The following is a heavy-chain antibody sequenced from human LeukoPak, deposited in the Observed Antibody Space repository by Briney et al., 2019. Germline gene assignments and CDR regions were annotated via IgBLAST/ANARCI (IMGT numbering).Heavy chain of an antibody. V-gene: IGHV1-8*01. CDR3: ARVSSGWYVAFDI. J-gene: IGHJ3*02. CDR2: MNPNSGNT. Sequence: ASVTVSCKASGYTFTSYDINWVRQATGQGLEWMGWMNPNSGNTGYAQKFQGRVTMTRNTSTSTAYMELSSLRSEDTAVYYCARVSSGWYVAFDIWGQGTMVTVSS. CDR1: GYTFTSYD. D-gene: IGHD6-19*01.